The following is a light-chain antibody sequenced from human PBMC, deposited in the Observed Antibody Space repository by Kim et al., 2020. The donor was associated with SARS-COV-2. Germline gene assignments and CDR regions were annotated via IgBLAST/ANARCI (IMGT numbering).Light chain of an antibody. V-gene: IGKV3-20*01. CDR3: HQYAGSPLT. CDR2: GAS. CDR1: QSVTSND. Sequence: LCPGERAALSCRASQSVTSNDLAWYQQKPGQAPRLLIYGASSRATGIPDRFSGSGSGTDFTLTISRLEPEDFAVYYCHQYAGSPLTFGGGTRVEI. J-gene: IGKJ4*01.